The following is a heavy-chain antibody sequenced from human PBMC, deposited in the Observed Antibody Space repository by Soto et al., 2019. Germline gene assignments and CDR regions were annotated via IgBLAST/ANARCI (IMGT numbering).Heavy chain of an antibody. Sequence: QVQLVQSGAEVKKPGSSVKVSCKASGGTFSSYAISWVRQAPGQGLEWMGGIIPIFGTANYAQKFQGRVTITAEESTSSGYMELSSLSSEDTAVYYGARAPANYYDSSANDEGDWYFDLWGRGTLVTVSS. J-gene: IGHJ2*01. V-gene: IGHV1-69*12. CDR3: ARAPANYYDSSANDEGDWYFDL. CDR1: GGTFSSYA. D-gene: IGHD3-22*01. CDR2: IIPIFGTA.